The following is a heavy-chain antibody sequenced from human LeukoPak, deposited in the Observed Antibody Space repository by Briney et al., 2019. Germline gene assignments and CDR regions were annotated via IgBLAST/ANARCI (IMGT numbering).Heavy chain of an antibody. J-gene: IGHJ4*02. CDR3: AGGATIPY. CDR2: ISSSSSTI. V-gene: IGHV3-48*01. Sequence: GGSLRLSCAASGFTFSSYSMNWVRQAPGKGLEWVAYISSSSSTIYCADSVKGRFTISRDNAKNSLYLQMNSLRAEDTAVYYCAGGATIPYWGQGTLVTVSS. CDR1: GFTFSSYS. D-gene: IGHD5-12*01.